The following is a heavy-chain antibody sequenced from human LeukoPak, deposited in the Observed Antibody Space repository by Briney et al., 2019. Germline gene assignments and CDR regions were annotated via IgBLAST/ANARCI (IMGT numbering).Heavy chain of an antibody. J-gene: IGHJ4*02. CDR2: MNPNSGNP. Sequence: GASVKVSCKASGYTFTSYDINWVRQATGQGLEWMGWMNPNSGNPGYAQKFQGRVTMTRNTSISTAYMELSSLRSEDAAVYYCARGSPSGDGYGDYWGQGTLVTVSS. V-gene: IGHV1-8*01. CDR3: ARGSPSGDGYGDY. D-gene: IGHD5-24*01. CDR1: GYTFTSYD.